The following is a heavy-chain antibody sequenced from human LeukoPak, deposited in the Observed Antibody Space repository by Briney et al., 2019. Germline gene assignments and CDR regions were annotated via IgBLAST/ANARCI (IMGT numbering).Heavy chain of an antibody. CDR1: GGSISSGGYS. CDR3: ARLTSGYLRFFDY. Sequence: SETLSLTCAVSGGSISSGGYSWSWLRQPPGQGLEWIGYIYHSGSTYYNPSLKSRVTISVDRSKSPFSLKLSSVTAPDTAVYYCARLTSGYLRFFDYWGQGTLVTVSS. D-gene: IGHD3-3*01. CDR2: IYHSGST. J-gene: IGHJ4*02. V-gene: IGHV4-30-2*01.